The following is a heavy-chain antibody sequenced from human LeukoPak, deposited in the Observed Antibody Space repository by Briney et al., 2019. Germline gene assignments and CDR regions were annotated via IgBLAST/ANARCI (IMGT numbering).Heavy chain of an antibody. Sequence: GASVKVSCKASGYTFTSYSISWVRQAPGQGLEWMGWISAYNGNTNYAQKLQGRVTMTTHTSTSTAYIELRSLRSDDTAVYYCARGVWDYDYVWGSYRYYFDYWGQGNL. D-gene: IGHD3-16*02. CDR1: GYTFTSYS. CDR2: ISAYNGNT. J-gene: IGHJ4*02. CDR3: ARGVWDYDYVWGSYRYYFDY. V-gene: IGHV1-18*01.